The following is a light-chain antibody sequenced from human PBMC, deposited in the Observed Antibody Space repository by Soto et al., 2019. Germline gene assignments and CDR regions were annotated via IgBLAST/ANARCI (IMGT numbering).Light chain of an antibody. CDR1: QSVSSSY. CDR2: GAS. CDR3: QHYNNWPPYT. Sequence: FVFTNTPETVFSFSGSTRTLSSGESQSVSSSYLAWYQQKPGQAPRLLIYGASGRATGIPDRFSGSGSGTDFTLTISRLEPEDAAVYYCQHYNNWPPYTFGQGTRLEI. V-gene: IGKV3-20*01. J-gene: IGKJ5*01.